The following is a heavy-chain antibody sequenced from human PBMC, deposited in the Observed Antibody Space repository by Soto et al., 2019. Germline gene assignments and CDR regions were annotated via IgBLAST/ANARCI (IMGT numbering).Heavy chain of an antibody. V-gene: IGHV1-8*01. Sequence: ASVKVSCKASGYTFTSYDINWVRQATGQGLEWMGWMNPHSGHTNYAQKFQGRVTMTRDTSISTAYMELTSLRSEDTAVYYCASDMSTNWGQGTLVTVSS. J-gene: IGHJ4*02. CDR3: ASDMSTN. D-gene: IGHD2-2*01. CDR2: MNPHSGHT. CDR1: GYTFTSYD.